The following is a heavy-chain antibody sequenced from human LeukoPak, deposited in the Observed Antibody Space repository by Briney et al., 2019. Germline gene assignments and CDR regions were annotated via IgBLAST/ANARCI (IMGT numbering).Heavy chain of an antibody. CDR1: GYSFSSFW. D-gene: IGHD1-26*01. CDR2: IYPGDSDT. J-gene: IGHJ4*02. CDR3: ARRALQWELLDY. V-gene: IGHV5-51*01. Sequence: GESLKISCKGSGYSFSSFWIGWVRQMPGKGLEWMGIIYPGDSDTRYNSSFEGQVTISVDRSIRTAYLQWSSLKASDTAIYYCARRALQWELLDYWGQGTLVTVSS.